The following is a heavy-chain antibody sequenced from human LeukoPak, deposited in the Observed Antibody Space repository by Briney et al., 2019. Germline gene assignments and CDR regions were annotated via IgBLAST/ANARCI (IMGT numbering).Heavy chain of an antibody. J-gene: IGHJ6*03. V-gene: IGHV1-2*02. D-gene: IGHD4-23*01. CDR1: VYTFTGYY. CDR2: INPNSGGT. Sequence: ASVKVSCKASVYTFTGYYMHWVRQAPGQGLEWMGWINPNSGGTNYAQKFQGRVTMTRDTSISTAYMELSRLRSDDTAVYYCARADYGGRNYYYYYMDVWGKGTTVTVSS. CDR3: ARADYGGRNYYYYYMDV.